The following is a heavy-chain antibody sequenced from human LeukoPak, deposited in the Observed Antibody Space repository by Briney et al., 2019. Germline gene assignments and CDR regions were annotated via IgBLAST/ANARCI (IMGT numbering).Heavy chain of an antibody. CDR1: GFTFSSYS. J-gene: IGHJ4*02. D-gene: IGHD2-15*01. CDR3: ARDSCSGGSCYFDY. V-gene: IGHV3-33*08. CDR2: IWYDGSNK. Sequence: GGSLRLSCAASGFTFSSYSMNWVRQAPGKGLEWVAVIWYDGSNKYYADSVKGRFTISRDNSKNTLYLQMNSLRAEDTAVYYCARDSCSGGSCYFDYWGQGTLVTVSS.